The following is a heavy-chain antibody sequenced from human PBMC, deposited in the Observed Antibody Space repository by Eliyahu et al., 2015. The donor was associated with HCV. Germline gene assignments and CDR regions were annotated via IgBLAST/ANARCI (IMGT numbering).Heavy chain of an antibody. Sequence: QVQLQESGPGLVKPSETLSLTCTVSGGSISSYYWSWXRQPPGKGLEWXGYIYYSGSTNYNPSLKSRVTISVDTSKNQFSLKLSSVTAADTAVYYCARASAAAGYFDYWGQGTLVTVSS. J-gene: IGHJ4*02. V-gene: IGHV4-59*01. CDR1: GGSISSYY. CDR3: ARASAAAGYFDY. CDR2: IYYSGST. D-gene: IGHD6-13*01.